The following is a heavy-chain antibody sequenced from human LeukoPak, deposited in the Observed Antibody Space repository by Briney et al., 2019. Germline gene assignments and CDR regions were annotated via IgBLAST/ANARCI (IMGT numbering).Heavy chain of an antibody. CDR1: FTGXY. CDR3: AREPTFTDIVVVVASNWFDP. J-gene: IGHJ5*02. V-gene: IGHV1-2*02. CDR2: INPNSGGT. D-gene: IGHD2-15*01. Sequence: FTGXYXHWVRQAPGQGLEWMGWINPNSGGTNYAQKFQGRVTMTRDTSISTAYMELSRLRSDDTAVYYCAREPTFTDIVVVVASNWFDPWGQGTLVTVSS.